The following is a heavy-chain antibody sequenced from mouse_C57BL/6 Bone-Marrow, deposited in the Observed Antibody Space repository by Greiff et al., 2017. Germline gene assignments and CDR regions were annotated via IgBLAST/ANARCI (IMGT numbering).Heavy chain of an antibody. J-gene: IGHJ2*01. D-gene: IGHD2-13*01. CDR3: ARSDPDY. CDR2: IDPSDSYT. V-gene: IGHV1-69*01. CDR1: GYTFTSYW. Sequence: QVQLQQPGAELVMPGASVKLSCKASGYTFTSYWMHWVKQRPGQGLEWIGEIDPSDSYTNYNQKFKGKSTLTVDKSSSTAYMQLSSLPSEDSAVYYCARSDPDYGDRGTALTVSA.